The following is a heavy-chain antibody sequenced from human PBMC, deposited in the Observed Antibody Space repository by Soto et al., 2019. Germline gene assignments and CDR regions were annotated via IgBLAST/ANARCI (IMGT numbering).Heavy chain of an antibody. V-gene: IGHV3-30*04. CDR1: GFTFSSYA. J-gene: IGHJ4*02. Sequence: GGSLRLSCAASGFTFSSYAMHWVRQAPGKGLEWVAVISYDGSNKYYADSVKGRFTISRDNSKNTLYLQMNSLRAEDTAVYYRAKDRGLDYWGQGTLVTVSS. CDR2: ISYDGSNK. CDR3: AKDRGLDY.